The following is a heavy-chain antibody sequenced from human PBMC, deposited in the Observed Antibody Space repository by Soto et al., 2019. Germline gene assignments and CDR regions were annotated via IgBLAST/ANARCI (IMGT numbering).Heavy chain of an antibody. V-gene: IGHV3-30*18. Sequence: QVQLVESGGGVVQPGRSLRLSCAASGFTFSSYGMHWVRQAPGKGLEWVAVISYDGSNKYYADSVKGRFTISRDNSKNTLYLQMNSLRAEDTAVYYCAKDASSSYGDYWGQGTLVTVSS. CDR3: AKDASSSYGDY. CDR2: ISYDGSNK. J-gene: IGHJ4*02. CDR1: GFTFSSYG. D-gene: IGHD6-13*01.